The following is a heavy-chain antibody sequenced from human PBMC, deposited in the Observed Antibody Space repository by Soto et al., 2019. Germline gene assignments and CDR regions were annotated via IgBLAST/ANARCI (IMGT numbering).Heavy chain of an antibody. CDR3: AIGPWLGI. J-gene: IGHJ4*01. D-gene: IGHD6-19*01. CDR1: GFTVSDYL. CDR2: IKKDGNEQ. Sequence: QLVESGGALVQPGESLRLSCAASGFTVSDYLMTWARQAPGKGLEWVATIKKDGNEQYYVDSVQGRFTISRDNPKNSLYLQMNGLRAEDTAVYYCAIGPWLGIWCHGNLVSVSS. V-gene: IGHV3-7*01.